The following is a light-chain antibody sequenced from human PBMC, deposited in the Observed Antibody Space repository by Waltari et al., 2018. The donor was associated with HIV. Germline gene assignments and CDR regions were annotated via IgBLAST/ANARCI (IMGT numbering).Light chain of an antibody. CDR1: NIGTKN. CDR3: QVWDYNSDRWV. CDR2: DDS. J-gene: IGLJ3*02. V-gene: IGLV3-21*02. Sequence: SYVLTQPPSVSLAPGQTARITCGGNNIGTKNMHWYQQRPGQAPVLVVSDDSDRPSDIPERFSGSNSANTATLSISRVEAGDEADYYCQVWDYNSDRWVFGGGTKLTVL.